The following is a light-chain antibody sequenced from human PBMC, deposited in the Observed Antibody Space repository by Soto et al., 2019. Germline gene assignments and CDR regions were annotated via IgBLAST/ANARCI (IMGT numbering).Light chain of an antibody. Sequence: ILMTQSHDSLAVSLGERATINFNSIHSVLYSSNNKNYLAWYQQKPGQPPKLLIYWASTRESGVPDRFSGSGSGTDFTLTISSLQAEDVAVYYCQQYYSTPLTFGGGTKVDIK. CDR2: WAS. J-gene: IGKJ4*01. CDR1: HSVLYSSNNKNY. V-gene: IGKV4-1*01. CDR3: QQYYSTPLT.